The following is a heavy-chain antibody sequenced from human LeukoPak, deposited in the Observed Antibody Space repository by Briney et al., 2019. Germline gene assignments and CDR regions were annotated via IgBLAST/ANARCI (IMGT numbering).Heavy chain of an antibody. CDR3: ARRRFSNYVTTLYNWFDP. D-gene: IGHD4-11*01. Sequence: SETLSLTCTVSGGSISSSSYYWGWIRQPPGKGLEWIGSIYYSGSTYYNPSLKSRVTISVDTSKNQFSLKLSSVTAADTAVYYCARRRFSNYVTTLYNWFDPWGQGTLVTVSS. J-gene: IGHJ5*02. V-gene: IGHV4-39*07. CDR1: GGSISSSSYY. CDR2: IYYSGST.